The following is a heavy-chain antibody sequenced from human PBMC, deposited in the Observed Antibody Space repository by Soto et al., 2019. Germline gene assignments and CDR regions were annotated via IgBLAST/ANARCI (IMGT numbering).Heavy chain of an antibody. CDR3: ARDFLVGYYDFWSGYSDNWFDP. V-gene: IGHV1-46*01. J-gene: IGHJ5*02. CDR2: INPSGGST. Sequence: ASVKVSCKASGYTFTSYYMHWVRQAPGQGLEWMGIINPSGGSTSYAQKFQGRVTMTRDTSTSTVYVELSSLRSEDTAVYYCARDFLVGYYDFWSGYSDNWFDPWGQGTLVTVSS. D-gene: IGHD3-3*01. CDR1: GYTFTSYY.